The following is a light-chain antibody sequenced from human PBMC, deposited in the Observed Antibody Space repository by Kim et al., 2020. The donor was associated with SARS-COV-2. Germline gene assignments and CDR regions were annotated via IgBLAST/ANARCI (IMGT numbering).Light chain of an antibody. CDR3: QQYYTVPWT. CDR2: WAS. J-gene: IGKJ1*01. Sequence: ATVNCKSSQGLLYSPNNKNYLAWYQHKVGQPPKLLMYWASTRESGVPDRFSGSGSGTDFTLTIISLQPEDVAVYYCQQYYTVPWTFGPGTKVDIK. CDR1: QGLLYSPNNKNY. V-gene: IGKV4-1*01.